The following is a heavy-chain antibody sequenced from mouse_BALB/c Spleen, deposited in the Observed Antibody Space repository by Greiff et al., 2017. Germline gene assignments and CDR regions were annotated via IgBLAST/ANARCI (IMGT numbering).Heavy chain of an antibody. CDR1: GFNIKDTY. Sequence: EVKLQESGAELVKPGASVKLSCTASGFNIKDTYMHWVKQRPEQGLEWIGRIDPANGNTKYDPKFQGKATITADTSSNTAYLQLSSLTSEDTAVYYCARPYYDSSYRYFDVWGAGTTVTVSS. CDR2: IDPANGNT. V-gene: IGHV14-3*02. J-gene: IGHJ1*01. D-gene: IGHD1-1*01. CDR3: ARPYYDSSYRYFDV.